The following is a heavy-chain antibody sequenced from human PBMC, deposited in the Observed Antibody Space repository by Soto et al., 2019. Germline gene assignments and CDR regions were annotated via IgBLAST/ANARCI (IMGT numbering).Heavy chain of an antibody. CDR3: AKEWYGSGRNFDY. V-gene: IGHV3-9*01. Sequence: GGSLRLSCAASGFTFDDYAMHWVRQAPGKGLEWVSGISWNSGSIGYADSVKGRFTISRDNAKNSLYLQMNSLRAEDTALYYCAKEWYGSGRNFDYWGQGTLVTVSS. CDR2: ISWNSGSI. J-gene: IGHJ4*02. CDR1: GFTFDDYA. D-gene: IGHD3-10*01.